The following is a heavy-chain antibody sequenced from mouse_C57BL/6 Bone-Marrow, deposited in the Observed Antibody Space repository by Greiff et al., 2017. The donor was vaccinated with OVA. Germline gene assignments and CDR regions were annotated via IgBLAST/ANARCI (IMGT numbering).Heavy chain of an antibody. V-gene: IGHV1-81*01. CDR1: GYTFTSYG. CDR3: APYYYGSSPCYFDY. D-gene: IGHD1-1*01. J-gene: IGHJ2*01. CDR2: IYPRSGNT. Sequence: VQLQQSGAELVRPGASVKLSCKASGYTFTSYGISWVKQRPGQGLEWIGEIYPRSGNTYYNEKFKGKATLTADKSSSTAYMELRSLTSADSAVYFWAPYYYGSSPCYFDYWGQGTTLTVSS.